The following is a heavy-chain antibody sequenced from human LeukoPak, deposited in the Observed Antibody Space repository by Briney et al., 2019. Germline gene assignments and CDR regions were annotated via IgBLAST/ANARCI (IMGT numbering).Heavy chain of an antibody. D-gene: IGHD2-2*01. CDR1: GYSFTGYH. CDR2: VNPKTGGT. J-gene: IGHJ6*03. CDR3: ARAGPVPAPTYYYMDV. V-gene: IGHV1-2*02. Sequence: GASVKVSCKAFGYSFTGYHLHWVRQAPRQGLEWMGWVNPKTGGTNYARKFQGRVTMTRDTSINTVNMELSRLTSDDTAVYYCARAGPVPAPTYYYMDVWGKGTTVTVSS.